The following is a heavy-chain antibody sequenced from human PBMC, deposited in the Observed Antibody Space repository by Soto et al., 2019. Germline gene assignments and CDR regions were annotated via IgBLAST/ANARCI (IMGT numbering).Heavy chain of an antibody. D-gene: IGHD3-3*01. CDR2: ITGGNT. CDR3: VKDKERGGYDSDFDS. J-gene: IGHJ4*02. Sequence: EVQLLESGGGLIQPGGSLRLSCAASGFTIGSYGMGWVRQAPGKGLEWVSTITGGNTYYAASVKGRFTISRDNYKNTLYLQMGSLRAEDTALYYCVKDKERGGYDSDFDSWGQGTLFTVSS. CDR1: GFTIGSYG. V-gene: IGHV3-23*01.